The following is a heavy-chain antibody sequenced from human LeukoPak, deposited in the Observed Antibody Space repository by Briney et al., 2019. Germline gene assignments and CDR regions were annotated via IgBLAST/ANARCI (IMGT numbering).Heavy chain of an antibody. D-gene: IGHD6-13*01. CDR1: GDSVCSNSAA. Sequence: SQTLSLTCAISGDSVCSNSAAWNWIRQSPSRGLEWLVRTYYRSKWYNDYAVSVKSRITINPDTSKNQFSLQLNSVTPEDTAVYYCARDMDSSSSYPTTTGYGMDVWGQGTTVTVSS. J-gene: IGHJ6*02. V-gene: IGHV6-1*01. CDR2: TYYRSKWYN. CDR3: ARDMDSSSSYPTTTGYGMDV.